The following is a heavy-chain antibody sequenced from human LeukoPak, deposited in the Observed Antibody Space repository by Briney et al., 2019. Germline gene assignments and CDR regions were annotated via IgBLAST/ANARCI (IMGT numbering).Heavy chain of an antibody. Sequence: ETLSLTCTVSGGSISSYYWSWVRQAPGKGLEWVSAISGSGGSTYYADSVKGRFTISRDNSKNTLYLQMNSLRAEDTALYYCAKPRDYYNYYYGMDVWGQGTTVTVSS. J-gene: IGHJ6*02. CDR3: AKPRDYYNYYYGMDV. D-gene: IGHD3-10*01. V-gene: IGHV3-23*01. CDR2: ISGSGGST. CDR1: GGSISSYY.